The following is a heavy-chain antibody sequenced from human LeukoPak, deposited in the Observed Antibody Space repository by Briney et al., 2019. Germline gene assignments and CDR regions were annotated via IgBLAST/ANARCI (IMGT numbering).Heavy chain of an antibody. CDR1: GGSFSNYY. Sequence: ASETLSLTCVVYGGSFSNYYWSWIRQPPGKGLEWIGEINHSGSTNYNPFLKSRVTISVDTSKNQFSPKLSSVTAADTAVYYCARPEQSDYWGQGTLVTVSS. CDR2: INHSGST. J-gene: IGHJ4*02. CDR3: ARPEQSDY. V-gene: IGHV4-34*01. D-gene: IGHD6-19*01.